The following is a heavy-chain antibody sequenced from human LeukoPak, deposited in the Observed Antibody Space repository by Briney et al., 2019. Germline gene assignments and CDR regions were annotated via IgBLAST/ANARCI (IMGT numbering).Heavy chain of an antibody. CDR1: GFTVSSNY. D-gene: IGHD5-12*01. Sequence: GGSLRLSCAASGFTVSSNYMSGVRQAPGKELEWVSFNYSGGSTNYADSVRGRFTIFIDNSKNTLYLQMNSLRAEDTAVYYCARGRYEFSAAMDVWGQGTTVTASS. CDR2: NYSGGST. V-gene: IGHV3-53*01. CDR3: ARGRYEFSAAMDV. J-gene: IGHJ6*02.